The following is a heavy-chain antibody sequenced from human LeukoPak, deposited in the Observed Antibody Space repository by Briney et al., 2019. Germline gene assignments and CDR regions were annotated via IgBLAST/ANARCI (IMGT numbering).Heavy chain of an antibody. V-gene: IGHV1-2*02. D-gene: IGHD6-6*01. J-gene: IGHJ5*02. CDR1: RHSFTDYY. CDR2: IDPKSGGT. Sequence: ASVKVSCKAYRHSFTDYYIHWVRQAPGLGLEWMGWIDPKSGGTNYAQKFQGRVTMTRDTSINTAYMEVSRLTSDDTAVYYCAGLSSVAARPGWFDPWGQGTLVTVSS. CDR3: AGLSSVAARPGWFDP.